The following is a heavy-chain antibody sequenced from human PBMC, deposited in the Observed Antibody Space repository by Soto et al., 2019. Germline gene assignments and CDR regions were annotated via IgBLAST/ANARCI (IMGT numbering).Heavy chain of an antibody. CDR3: ASARHIGP. CDR1: GFTFSNYW. CDR2: IKQDGSES. J-gene: IGHJ5*02. Sequence: GSLRLSCAASGFTFSNYWMSWVRQAPGKGLEWVANIKQDGSESNYADSVKGRFTISRDNAENSLYLQMTSLRAEDTAVYYCASARHIGPWGQGTLVTVSS. D-gene: IGHD2-21*01. V-gene: IGHV3-7*01.